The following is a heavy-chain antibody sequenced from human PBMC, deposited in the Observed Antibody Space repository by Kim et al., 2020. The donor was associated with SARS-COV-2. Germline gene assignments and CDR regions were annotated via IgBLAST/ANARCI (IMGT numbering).Heavy chain of an antibody. CDR2: IYTSGIT. V-gene: IGHV4-61*02. J-gene: IGHJ6*02. CDR3: ARAGSGWFSGFYPYGLYV. Sequence: SETLSLTCTVSGDSVSSGSYYWSWLRQPAGKGLEWVGRIYTSGITNYNPSLESRVTISLDTSRDQVSLRMSSVTAADTAVYYCARAGSGWFSGFYPYGLYVWGQGTTVTVSS. CDR1: GDSVSSGSYY. D-gene: IGHD6-13*01.